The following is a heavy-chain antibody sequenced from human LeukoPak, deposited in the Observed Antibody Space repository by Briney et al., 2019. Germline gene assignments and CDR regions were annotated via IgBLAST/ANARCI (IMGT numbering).Heavy chain of an antibody. CDR1: GFPFSNYD. V-gene: IGHV3-48*02. J-gene: IGHJ4*02. CDR2: ITISSTTR. CDR3: TRDKWLDY. D-gene: IGHD6-19*01. Sequence: GGSLRLSFAASGFPFSNYDMNWVGQAPGKGREWISSITISSTTRYYADSVTGRFIISRDKAKNSMYLQMNRLRDDDTAVYYCTRDKWLDYWGQGYLVTVSS.